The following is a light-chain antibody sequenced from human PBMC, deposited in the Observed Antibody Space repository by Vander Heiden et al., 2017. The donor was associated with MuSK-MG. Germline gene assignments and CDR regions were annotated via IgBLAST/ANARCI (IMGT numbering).Light chain of an antibody. J-gene: IGKJ3*01. CDR3: QQFARSPFT. Sequence: EIVLTQSPGTLSLSPGERATLSCKASQSIRGIYLAWYQQKPGQAPRLLISGASNRATGIPDRFSGSGSETDFTLTISRLEPEDFAVYYCQQFARSPFTFGPGTKLDI. CDR1: QSIRGIY. V-gene: IGKV3-20*01. CDR2: GAS.